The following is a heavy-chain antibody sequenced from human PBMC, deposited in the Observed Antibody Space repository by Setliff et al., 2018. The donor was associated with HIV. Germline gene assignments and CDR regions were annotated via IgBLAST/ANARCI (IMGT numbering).Heavy chain of an antibody. CDR1: GGSISSSSYY. CDR2: IHYTGTT. J-gene: IGHJ5*02. CDR3: ARAPYVSGSFGWFDP. V-gene: IGHV4-31*01. Sequence: PSETLSLTCTGSGGSISSSSYYWNWFRQYPGKGLEWIGYIHYTGTTNQNPSLRSLITISLDTSKNQFSLKLTSVTAADTAVYYYARAPYVSGSFGWFDPWGQGTLVTVSS. D-gene: IGHD3-10*01.